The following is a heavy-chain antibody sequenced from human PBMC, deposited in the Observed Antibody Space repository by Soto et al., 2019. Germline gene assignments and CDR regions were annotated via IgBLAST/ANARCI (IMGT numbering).Heavy chain of an antibody. J-gene: IGHJ1*01. CDR1: GGTFSSYA. CDR2: IIPICGTA. D-gene: IGHD2-15*01. CDR3: ARGDSRVVVPAGYFQH. V-gene: IGHV1-69*01. Sequence: QVQLVQSGAEVKKPRSSVKVSCKASGGTFSSYAISWVRQAPGKGLEWMGGIIPICGTANYAQKFQGRVTITADESTSTAYMELSSLRSEDTAVYCCARGDSRVVVPAGYFQHWCQGTLVTVSS.